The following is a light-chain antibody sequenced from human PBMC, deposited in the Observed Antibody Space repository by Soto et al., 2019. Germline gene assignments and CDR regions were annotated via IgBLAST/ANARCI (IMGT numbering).Light chain of an antibody. J-gene: IGKJ2*01. CDR3: QEYGSSPET. Sequence: EIVLTQSPGTLSLSPGESATLSCRASQSVSSSYLAWYQQKPGQAPRLLIYGASSRATGIPDRFSGSGSGTDFTLTISRLEPEDFEVYYCQEYGSSPETFGQGTKLEIK. V-gene: IGKV3-20*01. CDR2: GAS. CDR1: QSVSSSY.